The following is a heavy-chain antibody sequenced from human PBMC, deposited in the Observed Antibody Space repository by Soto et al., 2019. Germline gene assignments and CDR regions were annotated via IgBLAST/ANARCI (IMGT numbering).Heavy chain of an antibody. D-gene: IGHD4-17*01. CDR2: IYYSGST. CDR1: GGSISSGDYY. V-gene: IGHV4-30-4*01. Sequence: SETLSLTCTVSGGSISSGDYYWSWIRQPPGKGLEWIGYIYYSGSTYYNPSLKSRVTISVDTSKNQFSLKLSSVTAADTAVYYCARYYGDYGTLFDYWGQGTLVTVS. CDR3: ARYYGDYGTLFDY. J-gene: IGHJ4*02.